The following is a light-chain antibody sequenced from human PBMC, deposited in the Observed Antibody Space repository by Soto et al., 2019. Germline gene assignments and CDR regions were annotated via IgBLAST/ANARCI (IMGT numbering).Light chain of an antibody. J-gene: IGLJ2*01. CDR2: DVS. Sequence: QSALTQPASVSASPGQSITISCTGTSSDVGGYNYVSWYQQHPGKAPKLMIYDVSNRPSGVSNRFSASKSGNTASLTISGLQAEDEADYYCSSYTTTSTPVFGGGTKLTVL. CDR3: SSYTTTSTPV. CDR1: SSDVGGYNY. V-gene: IGLV2-14*01.